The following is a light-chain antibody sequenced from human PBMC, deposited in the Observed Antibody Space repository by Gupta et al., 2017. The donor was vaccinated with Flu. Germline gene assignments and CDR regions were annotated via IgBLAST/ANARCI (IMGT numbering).Light chain of an antibody. CDR3: QQESCSPFP. Sequence: PASRSASVGARVARPCRASQEINYYLAWFQQRPGKPPNSLIYGASSIHRWVPSMFSGSVSGTDFTLTLNSLQPEDFGSYYCQQESCSPFPFGRGTTVDIK. V-gene: IGKV1-16*01. J-gene: IGKJ3*01. CDR2: GAS. CDR1: QEINYY.